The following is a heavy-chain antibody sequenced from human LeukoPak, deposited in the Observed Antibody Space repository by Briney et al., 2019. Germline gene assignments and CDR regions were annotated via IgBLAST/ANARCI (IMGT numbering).Heavy chain of an antibody. D-gene: IGHD3-16*01. Sequence: SETLSLTCTVSGGSISSSSYYWGWIRQPPGKGLEWIGSIYYSGSTYYNPSLKSRVTISVDKSKNQFSLKLSSVTAADTAVYYCARGGIHSLDYWGQGTLVTVSS. CDR2: IYYSGST. CDR1: GGSISSSSYY. J-gene: IGHJ4*02. V-gene: IGHV4-39*07. CDR3: ARGGIHSLDY.